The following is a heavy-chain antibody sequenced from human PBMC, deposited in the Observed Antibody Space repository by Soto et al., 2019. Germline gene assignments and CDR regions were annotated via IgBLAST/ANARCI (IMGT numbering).Heavy chain of an antibody. CDR2: IYYSGST. CDR1: GGSISSYY. J-gene: IGHJ4*02. V-gene: IGHV4-59*01. CDR3: ARVVYSKVVDY. Sequence: TSETLSLTCTVSGGSISSYYWSWIRQPPGKGLEWIGYIYYSGSTNYNPSLKSRVTISVDTSKNQFSLKLSSVTAADTAVYYCARVVYSKVVDYWGQGTLVTVSS. D-gene: IGHD4-4*01.